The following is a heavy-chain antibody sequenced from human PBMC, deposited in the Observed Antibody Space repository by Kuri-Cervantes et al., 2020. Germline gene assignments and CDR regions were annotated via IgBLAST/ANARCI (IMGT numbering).Heavy chain of an antibody. Sequence: GESLKISCAASGFTFSSYSMNWVRQAPGKGLEWVSSISSSSSYIYYADSVKGRFTISRDNAKNSLYLRMNSLRAEDTAVYYCARSPRYSSGWMPYSYYYYMDVWGKGTTVTVSS. CDR3: ARSPRYSSGWMPYSYYYYMDV. CDR1: GFTFSSYS. V-gene: IGHV3-21*01. J-gene: IGHJ6*03. D-gene: IGHD6-19*01. CDR2: ISSSSSYI.